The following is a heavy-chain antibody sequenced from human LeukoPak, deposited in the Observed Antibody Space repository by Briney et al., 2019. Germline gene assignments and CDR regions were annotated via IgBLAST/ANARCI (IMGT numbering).Heavy chain of an antibody. J-gene: IGHJ6*01. D-gene: IGHD6-19*01. CDR1: GFTLTNYD. V-gene: IGHV3-13*01. CDR2: VGSAGGT. CDR3: ARENVLAVAGKNYYYGMDV. Sequence: GGSLRLSCAASGFTLTNYDMHWVRQPAGKGLEWVSTVGSAGGTYYTDSVKGRFTSSRENAKNSLFLQMTSLRAGDTAVYYCARENVLAVAGKNYYYGMDVWGPGTTVTVSS.